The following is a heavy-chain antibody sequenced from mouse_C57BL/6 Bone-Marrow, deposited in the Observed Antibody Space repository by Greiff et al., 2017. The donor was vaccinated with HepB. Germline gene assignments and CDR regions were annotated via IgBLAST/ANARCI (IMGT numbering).Heavy chain of an antibody. CDR3: ARRELERWYFDV. CDR1: GYTFTSYW. J-gene: IGHJ1*03. V-gene: IGHV1-53*01. Sequence: QVQLQQPGTELVKPGASVKLSCKASGYTFTSYWMHWVKQRPGQGLEWIGNINPSNGGTNYNEKFKSKATMTVDKSSSTAYMQLSSLTSEDSAVYFCARRELERWYFDVWGTGTTVTVSA. CDR2: INPSNGGT. D-gene: IGHD4-1*01.